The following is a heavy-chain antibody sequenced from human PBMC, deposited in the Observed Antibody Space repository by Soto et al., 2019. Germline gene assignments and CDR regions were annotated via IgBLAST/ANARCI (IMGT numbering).Heavy chain of an antibody. D-gene: IGHD3-3*01. CDR3: ARLRFILLERDFDF. CDR2: IKQDGSSK. Sequence: EVQLVESGGGLVQPGWSLRLSCAASGFTFTSYWMSWVRQAPGKGLEWVANIKQDGSSKYYGDSVKGRFTVSRDNAKSSIYLQMDRLREYDTAVYRCARLRFILLERDFDFWGQGILVTVSS. CDR1: GFTFTSYW. V-gene: IGHV3-7*05. J-gene: IGHJ4*02.